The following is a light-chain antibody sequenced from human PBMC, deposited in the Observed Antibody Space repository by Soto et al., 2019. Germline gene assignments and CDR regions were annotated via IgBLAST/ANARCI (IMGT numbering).Light chain of an antibody. CDR1: QSFRGL. Sequence: IVMTQSSGTLSVSPGERATVSCRASQSFRGLLAWYQQKPGQAPRLLIYDAYNRATGIPPRFSGSGSGTDFTLTISSLEPEDSAVYYCQQRHMWPITFGQGTRLEI. V-gene: IGKV3-11*01. CDR3: QQRHMWPIT. CDR2: DAY. J-gene: IGKJ5*01.